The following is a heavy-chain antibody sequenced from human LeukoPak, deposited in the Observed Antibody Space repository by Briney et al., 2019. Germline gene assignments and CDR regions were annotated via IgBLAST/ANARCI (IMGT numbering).Heavy chain of an antibody. J-gene: IGHJ4*02. CDR1: GFTFSSYE. CDR3: ARITMPTGPFDY. V-gene: IGHV3-48*03. Sequence: PGGSLRLSCAASGFTFSSYEVNWVRQAPGKGLEWVSYISSSGSTIYYADSVKGRFTISRDNAKNSLYLQMNSLRAEDTAVYYCARITMPTGPFDYWGQGTLVTVSS. D-gene: IGHD3-10*01. CDR2: ISSSGSTI.